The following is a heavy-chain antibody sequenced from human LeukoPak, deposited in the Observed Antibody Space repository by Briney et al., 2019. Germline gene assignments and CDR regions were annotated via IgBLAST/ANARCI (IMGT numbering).Heavy chain of an antibody. J-gene: IGHJ5*02. CDR3: ARGGEDIVVVPAAIWFDP. D-gene: IGHD2-2*01. V-gene: IGHV3-23*01. CDR1: GFTFSSYA. Sequence: GGSLRLSCAASGFTFSSYAMSWVRQAPGKGLEWVSTISGSGSSTYYADSVKGRFTISRDNSKNTLYLQMNSLRAEDTAVYYCARGGEDIVVVPAAIWFDPWGQGTLVTVSS. CDR2: ISGSGSST.